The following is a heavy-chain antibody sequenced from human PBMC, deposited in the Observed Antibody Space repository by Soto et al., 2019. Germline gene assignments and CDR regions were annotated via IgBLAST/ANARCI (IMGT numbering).Heavy chain of an antibody. CDR2: ISSSSSTI. J-gene: IGHJ6*02. V-gene: IGHV3-48*02. CDR1: GFTFSSYS. Sequence: EVQLVESGGGLVQPGGSPRLSCAASGFTFSSYSMNWVRQAPGKGLEWVSYISSSSSTIYYADSVKGRFTISRDNAKNSLYLQMNSLRDEDTAVYYCAREPPRFLEWLPHGVGMDVWGQGTTVTVSS. D-gene: IGHD3-3*01. CDR3: AREPPRFLEWLPHGVGMDV.